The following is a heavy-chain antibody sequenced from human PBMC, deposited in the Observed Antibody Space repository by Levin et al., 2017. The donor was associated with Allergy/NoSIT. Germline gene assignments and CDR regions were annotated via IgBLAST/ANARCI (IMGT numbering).Heavy chain of an antibody. Sequence: ASVKVSCKASGYTFTSYAMNWVRQAPGQGLEWMGWINTNTGNPTYAQGFTGRFVFSLDTSVSTAYLQISSLKAEDTAVYYCARMGGGGVFCSGGSCYFDYWGQGTLVTVSS. CDR2: INTNTGNP. V-gene: IGHV7-4-1*02. J-gene: IGHJ4*02. CDR3: ARMGGGGVFCSGGSCYFDY. CDR1: GYTFTSYA. D-gene: IGHD2-15*01.